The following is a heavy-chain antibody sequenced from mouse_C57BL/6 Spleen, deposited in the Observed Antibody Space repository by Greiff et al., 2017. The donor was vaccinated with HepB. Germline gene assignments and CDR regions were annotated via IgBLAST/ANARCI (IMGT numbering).Heavy chain of an antibody. CDR3: ARKRITTVVGSFDY. CDR2: IDPSDSYT. CDR1: GYTFTSYW. D-gene: IGHD1-1*01. V-gene: IGHV1-69*01. J-gene: IGHJ2*01. Sequence: VKLQQPGAELVMPGASVKLSCKASGYTFTSYWMHWVKQRPGQGLEWIGEIDPSDSYTNYNQKFKGKSTLTVDKSSSTAYMQLSSLTSEDSAVYYCARKRITTVVGSFDYWGQGTTLTVSS.